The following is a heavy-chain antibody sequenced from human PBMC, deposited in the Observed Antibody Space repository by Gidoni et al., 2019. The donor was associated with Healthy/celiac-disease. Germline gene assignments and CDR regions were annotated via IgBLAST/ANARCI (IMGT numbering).Heavy chain of an antibody. V-gene: IGHV3-30*18. CDR1: GFTFISYG. Sequence: QVQLVESGGGVVQPGRSLRLSCAAYGFTFISYGMHWVRQAPGKGLEWVAVIAYDGSNKYYADSVKGRFTISRDNSKNTLYLQMNSLRAEDTAVYYCAKELVMTTVTHYYGMDVWGQGTTVTVSS. D-gene: IGHD4-17*01. CDR2: IAYDGSNK. J-gene: IGHJ6*02. CDR3: AKELVMTTVTHYYGMDV.